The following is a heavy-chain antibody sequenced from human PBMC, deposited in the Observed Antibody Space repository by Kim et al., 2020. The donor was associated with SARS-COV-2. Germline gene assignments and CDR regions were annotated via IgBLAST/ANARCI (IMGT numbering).Heavy chain of an antibody. D-gene: IGHD1-26*01. V-gene: IGHV3-23*01. J-gene: IGHJ4*02. CDR2: ISGSGGST. CDR3: AKSTGYYQGSGGY. Sequence: GGSLRLSCAASGFTFSNNAMSWVRQAPGKGLEWVSGISGSGGSTYYADSVKGRFTISRDNSKNTLYLQMNSLRAEDTAVYYCAKSTGYYQGSGGYWGQGTLVTVSS. CDR1: GFTFSNNA.